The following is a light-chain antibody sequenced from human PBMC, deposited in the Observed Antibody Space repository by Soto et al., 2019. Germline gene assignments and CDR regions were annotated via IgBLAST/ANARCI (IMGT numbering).Light chain of an antibody. CDR1: SSDVGAYDF. CDR3: SSYTTSRTRV. J-gene: IGLJ1*01. Sequence: QAVLTQPASVSGSPGQSIAISCTGTSSDVGAYDFVSWYQQHPDKAPKLMIYEVSHRPSGVSYRFSGSKSVNTATLTISGLQAEDEADYYCSSYTTSRTRVFGTGTKLTVL. CDR2: EVS. V-gene: IGLV2-14*03.